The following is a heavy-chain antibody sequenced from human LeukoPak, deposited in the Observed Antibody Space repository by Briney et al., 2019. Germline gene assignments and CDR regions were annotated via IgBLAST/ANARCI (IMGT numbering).Heavy chain of an antibody. J-gene: IGHJ4*02. CDR3: ARGTGTTGDFDS. CDR2: VSYSGST. D-gene: IGHD1-7*01. Sequence: SETLSLTCTVSDGSISIYYWSWIRLPPGKGLEYIGYVSYSGSTYYNTSLKSRVTISVDTSKNQFSLKLSSVTAADTAVYYCARGTGTTGDFDSWGQGTLVTVSS. V-gene: IGHV4-59*08. CDR1: DGSISIYY.